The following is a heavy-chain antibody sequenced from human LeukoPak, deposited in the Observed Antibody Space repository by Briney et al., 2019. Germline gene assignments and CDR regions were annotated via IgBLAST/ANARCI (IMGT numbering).Heavy chain of an antibody. Sequence: PGGSLRLSCAASGFTFSSYAMSWVRQAPGKGLEWFSAISGSGGSTYYADSVKGRFTISRDNSKTTLYLQMNSLRAEDTAVYYCARVGGDHGGMYDFWSGYSIRFDPWGQGTLVTVSS. J-gene: IGHJ5*02. CDR1: GFTFSSYA. D-gene: IGHD3-3*01. CDR3: ARVGGDHGGMYDFWSGYSIRFDP. CDR2: ISGSGGST. V-gene: IGHV3-23*01.